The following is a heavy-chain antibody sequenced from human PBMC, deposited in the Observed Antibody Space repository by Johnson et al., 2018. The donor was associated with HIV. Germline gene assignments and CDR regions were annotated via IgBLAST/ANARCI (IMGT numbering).Heavy chain of an antibody. CDR2: ISGSGGST. V-gene: IGHV3-23*04. CDR3: VREIQSYGGNCGGAFDI. J-gene: IGHJ3*02. Sequence: VQLVESGGGLVQPGGSLRLSCAASGFTFSSYAMSWVRQAPGKGLEWVSAISGSGGSTYYADSVKGRFTISRDNSKNTLYLQMNSLRAEDTAVYYCVREIQSYGGNCGGAFDIWGQGTMVTVSS. D-gene: IGHD4-23*01. CDR1: GFTFSSYA.